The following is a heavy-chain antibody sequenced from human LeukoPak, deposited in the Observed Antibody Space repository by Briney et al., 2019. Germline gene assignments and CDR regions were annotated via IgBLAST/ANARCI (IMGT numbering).Heavy chain of an antibody. J-gene: IGHJ4*02. D-gene: IGHD3-22*01. V-gene: IGHV4-39*07. Sequence: SETLSLTCTVSGGSISSSSYYWGWIRQPPGKGLEWIGSIYYSGSTYYNPSLKSRVTISVDTSKNQFSLKLSSVTAADTAVYYCARVLVSPRGSYYDSSGYYYFDYWGQGTLVTVSS. CDR2: IYYSGST. CDR1: GGSISSSSYY. CDR3: ARVLVSPRGSYYDSSGYYYFDY.